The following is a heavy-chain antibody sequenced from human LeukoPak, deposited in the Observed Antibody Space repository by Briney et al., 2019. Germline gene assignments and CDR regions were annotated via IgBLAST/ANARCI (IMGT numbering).Heavy chain of an antibody. Sequence: GGSLRLSYAASGFTFSTYAMSWVRQAPGKGLEWVSTVSTSGGSTYYADSVKGRFTISRDNSKNTQYLQMNSLRAEDTAIYYCLGYCSGGRCYSGGHWGQGTLVTVS. J-gene: IGHJ4*02. CDR3: LGYCSGGRCYSGGH. D-gene: IGHD2-15*01. CDR1: GFTFSTYA. V-gene: IGHV3-23*01. CDR2: VSTSGGST.